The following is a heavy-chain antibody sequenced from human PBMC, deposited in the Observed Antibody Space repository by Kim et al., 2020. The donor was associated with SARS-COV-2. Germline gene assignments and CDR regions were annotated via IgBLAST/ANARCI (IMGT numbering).Heavy chain of an antibody. Sequence: SETLSLTCTVSGGSISSSSYYWGWIRQPPGKGLEWIGSIYYSGSTYYNPSLKSRVTISVDTSKNQFSLKLSSVTAADTAVYYCARLRGGYDSRPVVLAGGTFDYWGQGTLVTVSS. J-gene: IGHJ4*02. CDR1: GGSISSSSYY. V-gene: IGHV4-39*01. D-gene: IGHD5-12*01. CDR3: ARLRGGYDSRPVVLAGGTFDY. CDR2: IYYSGST.